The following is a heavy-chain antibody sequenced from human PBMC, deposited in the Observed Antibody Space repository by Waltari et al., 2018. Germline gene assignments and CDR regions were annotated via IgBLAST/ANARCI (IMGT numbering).Heavy chain of an antibody. CDR2: VSSGGHTV. Sequence: EVQLVESGGGLVKPGGSLRLSCGAFGFNFSSYEMNWVRQGPGKGLGWVAYVSSGGHTVYYADSVKGRFTISRDNARNSLYLQMDSLRVEDSAMYYTCGGTAGGMDVWGQGP. J-gene: IGHJ6*02. V-gene: IGHV3-48*03. D-gene: IGHD3-10*01. CDR1: GFNFSSYE. CDR3: CGGTAGGMDV.